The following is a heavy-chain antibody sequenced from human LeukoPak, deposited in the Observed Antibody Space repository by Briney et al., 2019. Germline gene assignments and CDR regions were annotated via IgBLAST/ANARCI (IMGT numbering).Heavy chain of an antibody. CDR3: AKGALITYYDYVWGSYRSLDY. CDR2: ISGSGGST. J-gene: IGHJ4*02. D-gene: IGHD3-16*02. V-gene: IGHV3-23*01. CDR1: GFTFSSYA. Sequence: GGSLRLSCAASGFTFSSYATSWVRQAPGKGLEWVSAISGSGGSTYYADSVKGRFTISRDNSKNTLYLQMNSLRAEDTAVYYCAKGALITYYDYVWGSYRSLDYWGQGTLVTVSS.